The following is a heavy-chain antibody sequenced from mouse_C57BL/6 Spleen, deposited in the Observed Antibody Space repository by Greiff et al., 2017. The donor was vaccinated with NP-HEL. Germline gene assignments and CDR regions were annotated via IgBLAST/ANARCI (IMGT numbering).Heavy chain of an antibody. CDR1: GYTFTSYW. J-gene: IGHJ2*01. Sequence: QVQLQQPGAELVKPGASVKLSCKASGYTFTSYWMHWVKQRPGQGLEWIGMIHPNSGSTNYNEKFKSKATLTVDKSSSTAYMQLSSLTSEDSAVYYCARSLDDGYPVFDGWGQGTTLTVAS. D-gene: IGHD2-3*01. CDR2: IHPNSGST. CDR3: ARSLDDGYPVFDG. V-gene: IGHV1-64*01.